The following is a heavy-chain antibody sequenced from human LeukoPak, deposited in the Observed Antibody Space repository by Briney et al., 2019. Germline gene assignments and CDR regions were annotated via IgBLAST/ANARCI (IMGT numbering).Heavy chain of an antibody. Sequence: GGSLRLSCAASGFTFSSYSMNWVRQAPGKGLVWVSYIGNTGSTTYYADSVKGRFTISRDNAKNSLYLQMNTLRAEDTAVYYCVRDGAVVTSGNYPWRYFQHWGQSTLVTVSS. D-gene: IGHD3-10*01. J-gene: IGHJ1*01. CDR2: IGNTGSTT. CDR1: GFTFSSYS. CDR3: VRDGAVVTSGNYPWRYFQH. V-gene: IGHV3-48*01.